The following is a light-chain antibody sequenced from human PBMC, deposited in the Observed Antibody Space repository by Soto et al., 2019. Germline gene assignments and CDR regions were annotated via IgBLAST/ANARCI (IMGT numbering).Light chain of an antibody. CDR1: QSVSSN. CDR3: HQYNNWPPVT. V-gene: IGKV3D-15*01. J-gene: IGKJ4*01. Sequence: EIVMTQSPATLSVSPGERATLSCRASQSVSSNLAWYQQKPGQAPRLLIYGASTRATVIPARFSGSGSGTEFTLTISSLQSEDFAVYYCHQYNNWPPVTFGGGTKVEIK. CDR2: GAS.